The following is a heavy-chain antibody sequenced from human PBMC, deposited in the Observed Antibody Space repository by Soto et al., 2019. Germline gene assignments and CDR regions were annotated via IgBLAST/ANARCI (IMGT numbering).Heavy chain of an antibody. Sequence: GASVKVSFKTSGCIFTNYYMHWVRQAPGRGLEWIGGINPSSGNTKYPQTFQGRVTMTRDTFTSTVYMDLNSLTSDDTAVYYCARDSWDISGYFTYWGQGTLVTVSS. J-gene: IGHJ4*02. CDR1: GCIFTNYY. V-gene: IGHV1-46*01. D-gene: IGHD3-22*01. CDR2: INPSSGNT. CDR3: ARDSWDISGYFTY.